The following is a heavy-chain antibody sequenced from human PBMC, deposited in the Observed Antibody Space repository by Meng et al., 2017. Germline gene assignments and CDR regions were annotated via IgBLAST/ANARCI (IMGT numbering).Heavy chain of an antibody. Sequence: VQLVQFGAEVKQPGASVKLSCSASGYTFIDAYVHWVRQAPGQGLKWMGRIIPSSGDANSAQKFLGRVTLTWDTSISTAYMELSSMRSDDTAIYYCARDGGNDDFDYWGQGTLVTVSS. V-gene: IGHV1-2*06. CDR2: IIPSSGDA. J-gene: IGHJ4*02. CDR1: GYTFIDAY. CDR3: ARDGGNDDFDY. D-gene: IGHD1-1*01.